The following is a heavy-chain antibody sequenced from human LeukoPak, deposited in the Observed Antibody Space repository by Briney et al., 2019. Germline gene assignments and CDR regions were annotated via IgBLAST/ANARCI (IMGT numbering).Heavy chain of an antibody. CDR1: IFTFSGSA. CDR2: ISSKVNTYAT. CDR3: TSHYNRGSGVIY. J-gene: IGHJ4*02. Sequence: AGGSLRPSGAAPIFTFSGSALHRVRQASGKGLEWVGRISSKVNTYATAYAASVKGRFAISRDDSKNTAFLQMSSLTPEDTAVYCWTSHYNRGSGVIYWGQGTLVTVSS. V-gene: IGHV3-73*01. D-gene: IGHD1-14*01.